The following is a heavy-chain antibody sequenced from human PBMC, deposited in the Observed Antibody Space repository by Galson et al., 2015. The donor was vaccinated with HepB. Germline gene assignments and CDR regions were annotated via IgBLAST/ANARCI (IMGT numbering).Heavy chain of an antibody. J-gene: IGHJ6*03. CDR3: TRQDYGDYVGYYYMDV. V-gene: IGHV3-73*01. CDR1: GFTFSGSA. D-gene: IGHD4-17*01. Sequence: SLRLSCAASGFTFSGSAMHWVRQASGKGLEWVGRIRSKANSYATAYAASVKGRFTISRDDSKNTAYLQMNSLKTEDTAVYYCTRQDYGDYVGYYYMDVWGKGTTVTVSS. CDR2: IRSKANSYAT.